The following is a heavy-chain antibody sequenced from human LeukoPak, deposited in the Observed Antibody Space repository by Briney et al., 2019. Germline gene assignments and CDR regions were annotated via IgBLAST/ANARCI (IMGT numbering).Heavy chain of an antibody. V-gene: IGHV3-53*01. CDR1: GFTFSSNY. J-gene: IGHJ4*02. CDR2: IYSGGST. CDR3: ARARSGGTDY. Sequence: GGSLGLSCAASGFTFSSNYMSWVRQAPGKGLEWVSVIYSGGSTYYSDSVKGRFTISRDNSKNTLYLQMNSLRAEDTAVYYCARARSGGTDYWGQGTLVTVSS. D-gene: IGHD2-15*01.